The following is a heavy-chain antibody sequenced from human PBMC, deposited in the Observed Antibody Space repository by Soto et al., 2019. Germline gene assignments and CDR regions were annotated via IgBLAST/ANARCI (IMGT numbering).Heavy chain of an antibody. Sequence: EVQLVESGGGLIQPGGSLRLSCAASGFTVSSNFMNWVRQAPGKGLEWVSVLYSGGNTYYADSVQDRFTISRDNSKNTLYLQMNSLRVEDTAVYYCARAPYSSSPLDPWGQGTLVTVSS. J-gene: IGHJ5*02. D-gene: IGHD6-6*01. CDR3: ARAPYSSSPLDP. V-gene: IGHV3-53*01. CDR2: LYSGGNT. CDR1: GFTVSSNF.